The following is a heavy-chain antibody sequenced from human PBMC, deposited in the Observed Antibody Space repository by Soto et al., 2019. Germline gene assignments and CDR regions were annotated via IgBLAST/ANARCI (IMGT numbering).Heavy chain of an antibody. CDR3: AADSIAVAGPRYYYYYGMDV. CDR1: GFTFTSSA. Sequence: QMQLVQSGPEVKKPGTSVKVSCKASGFTFTSSAVQWVRQARGQRLEWIGWIVVGSGNTNYAQKFXXRVTIARDMSXXTXCXXRSSLRSDDTAVYYCAADSIAVAGPRYYYYYGMDVWGQGTTVTVSS. J-gene: IGHJ6*02. D-gene: IGHD6-19*01. CDR2: IVVGSGNT. V-gene: IGHV1-58*01.